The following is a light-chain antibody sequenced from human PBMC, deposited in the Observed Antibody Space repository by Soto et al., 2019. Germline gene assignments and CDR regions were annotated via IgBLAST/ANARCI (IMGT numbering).Light chain of an antibody. V-gene: IGLV2-14*01. Sequence: QSVLTQPASVSGSHGQSITISCTGTSSDVGGYNCVSWYQQHPGKAPKLMIYEVSNRPSGVSNRFSGSTSGNTASLTISGLQSEDEADYYCSSYTSSSTRVFGGGTKVTVL. CDR3: SSYTSSSTRV. CDR1: SSDVGGYNC. J-gene: IGLJ3*02. CDR2: EVS.